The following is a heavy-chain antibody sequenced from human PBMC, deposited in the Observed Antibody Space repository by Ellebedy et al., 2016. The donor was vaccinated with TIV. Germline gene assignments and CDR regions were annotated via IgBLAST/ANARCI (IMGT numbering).Heavy chain of an antibody. V-gene: IGHV1-18*01. CDR2: ISAYNGNT. D-gene: IGHD3-16*01. Sequence: ASVKVSCKASGYTFXXYGIISVRHPLGQGLEWMGWISAYNGNTNYAQKRQGRVTMTTDTSTSTAYMELRSLRSDDTAVYSCERSNKIMVTGVYWGQGTLVTVSS. J-gene: IGHJ4*02. CDR3: ERSNKIMVTGVY. CDR1: GYTFXXYG.